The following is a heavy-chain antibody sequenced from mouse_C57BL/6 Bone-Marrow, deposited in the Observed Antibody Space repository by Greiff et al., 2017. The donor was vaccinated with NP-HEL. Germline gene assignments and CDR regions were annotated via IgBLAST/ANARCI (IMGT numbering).Heavy chain of an antibody. V-gene: IGHV5-17*01. Sequence: EVQLVESGGGLVKPGGSLKLSCAASGFTFSDYGMHWVRQAPEKGLEWVAYISSGSSTIYYEDTVKGRFTISRDNAKNTLFLQMTSLSSEDTAMYYCAKNYYGSSSFDYWGQGTTLTVSS. J-gene: IGHJ2*01. CDR3: AKNYYGSSSFDY. CDR1: GFTFSDYG. D-gene: IGHD1-1*01. CDR2: ISSGSSTI.